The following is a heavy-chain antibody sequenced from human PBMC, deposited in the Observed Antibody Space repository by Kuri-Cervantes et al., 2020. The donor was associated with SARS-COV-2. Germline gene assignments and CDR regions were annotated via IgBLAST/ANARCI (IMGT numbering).Heavy chain of an antibody. CDR2: MNPNSGNT. CDR3: ARDRPYENTIFGVVPSHDWYFDL. J-gene: IGHJ2*01. D-gene: IGHD3-3*01. CDR1: GYTFTSYD. Sequence: ASVKVSCKASGYTFTSYDINWVRQATGQGLEWMGWMNPNSGNTGYAQKFQGRVTITRNTSISTAYMELRSLRSDDTAVYYCARDRPYENTIFGVVPSHDWYFDLWGRGTLVTDSS. V-gene: IGHV1-8*03.